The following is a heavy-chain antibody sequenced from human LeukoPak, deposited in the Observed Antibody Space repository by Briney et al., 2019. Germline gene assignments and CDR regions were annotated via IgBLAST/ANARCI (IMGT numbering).Heavy chain of an antibody. D-gene: IGHD6-13*01. CDR3: VSKMTAAAGAHAFDI. V-gene: IGHV3-23*01. CDR2: ISGSGGST. J-gene: IGHJ3*02. CDR1: GFTFSSYA. Sequence: GGSLRLSCAASGFTFSSYAMSWVRQAPGKGLEWVSAISGSGGSTYYADSVKGRLTISRDNSKNTLYLQMNSLRAEDTAVYYCVSKMTAAAGAHAFDIWGQGTMVTVSS.